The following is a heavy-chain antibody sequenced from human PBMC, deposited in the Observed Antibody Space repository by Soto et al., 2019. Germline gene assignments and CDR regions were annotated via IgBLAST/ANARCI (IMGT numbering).Heavy chain of an antibody. CDR2: ISGSGGST. V-gene: IGHV3-23*01. D-gene: IGHD6-13*01. CDR3: AKIGGIAAAGISSAWFDP. CDR1: GFTFSSYA. Sequence: GGSLRLSCAASGFTFSSYAMSWVRQAPGKGLEWVSAISGSGGSTYFADSVKGRFTISRDNSKNTLYLQMNSLRAEDTAVYYCAKIGGIAAAGISSAWFDPWGQGTLVTVSS. J-gene: IGHJ5*02.